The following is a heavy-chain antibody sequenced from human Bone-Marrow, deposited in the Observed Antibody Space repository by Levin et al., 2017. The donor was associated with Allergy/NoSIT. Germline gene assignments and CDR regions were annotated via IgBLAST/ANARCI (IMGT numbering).Heavy chain of an antibody. J-gene: IGHJ4*02. CDR1: GLIFSNYA. V-gene: IGHV3-23*01. CDR2: ISGSGSNT. Sequence: GGSLRLSCAASGLIFSNYAMNWVRQAPGKGLEWVSQISGSGSNTHYADSVRGRFTFSRDNSNNTVYMQMNSLRADDTAVYYCAGYDTSGYHSPFDYWGQGTLVTVSS. CDR3: AGYDTSGYHSPFDY. D-gene: IGHD3-22*01.